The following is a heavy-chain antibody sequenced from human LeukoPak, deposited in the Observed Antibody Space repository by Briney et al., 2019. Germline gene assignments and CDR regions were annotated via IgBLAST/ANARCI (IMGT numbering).Heavy chain of an antibody. Sequence: GESLKISCKGSGYTFTTYWIGWVRQTPGKGLEWMGIIYPGDSDTRYNPSFQGQITISADKSISTASLQWSSLKASDTAMYYCARRGYCGGGTCYSFDYWGQGTLVTVSS. D-gene: IGHD2-15*01. J-gene: IGHJ4*02. CDR2: IYPGDSDT. CDR3: ARRGYCGGGTCYSFDY. CDR1: GYTFTTYW. V-gene: IGHV5-51*01.